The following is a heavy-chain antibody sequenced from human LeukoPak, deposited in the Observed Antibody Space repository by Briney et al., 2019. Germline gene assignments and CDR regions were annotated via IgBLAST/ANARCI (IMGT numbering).Heavy chain of an antibody. Sequence: PGRSLRLSCAASGFTFDDYAMHWVRQAPGKGLEWVSGISWNSGSIGYADSVKGRFTIPRDNSKNTLYLQMNSLRAEDTAVYYCAKDDYGGNSGYVYYYYYYMDVWGKGTTVTISS. CDR2: ISWNSGSI. CDR3: AKDDYGGNSGYVYYYYYYMDV. D-gene: IGHD4-23*01. V-gene: IGHV3-9*01. J-gene: IGHJ6*03. CDR1: GFTFDDYA.